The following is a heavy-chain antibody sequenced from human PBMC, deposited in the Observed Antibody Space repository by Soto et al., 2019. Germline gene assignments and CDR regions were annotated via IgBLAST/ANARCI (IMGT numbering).Heavy chain of an antibody. CDR2: ISYDGSNK. J-gene: IGHJ4*02. D-gene: IGHD3-22*01. V-gene: IGHV3-30-3*01. Sequence: PGGSLRLSCAASGFTFSSYAMHWVRQAPGKGLEWVAVISYDGSNKYYADSVKGRFTISRDNSKNTLYLQMNSLRAEDTAVYYCARGYYYDSSGYSDYLYFDYWGQGTLVTVSS. CDR3: ARGYYYDSSGYSDYLYFDY. CDR1: GFTFSSYA.